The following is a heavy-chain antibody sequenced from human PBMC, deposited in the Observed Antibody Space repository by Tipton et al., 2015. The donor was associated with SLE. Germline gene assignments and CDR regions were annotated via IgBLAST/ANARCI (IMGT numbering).Heavy chain of an antibody. Sequence: TLSLTCTVSGGSISSGSYYWSWIRQPAGKGLEWIGRIYTSGSTNYNPSLKSRVTISVDTSKNQFSLKLSSVTAADTAVYYCARRRSSSKTDYWGQGTLVTVSS. CDR1: GGSISSGSYY. D-gene: IGHD6-13*01. CDR3: ARRRSSSKTDY. CDR2: IYTSGST. J-gene: IGHJ4*02. V-gene: IGHV4-61*02.